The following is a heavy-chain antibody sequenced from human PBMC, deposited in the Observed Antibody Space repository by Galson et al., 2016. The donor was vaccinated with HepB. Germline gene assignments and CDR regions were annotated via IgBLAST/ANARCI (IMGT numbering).Heavy chain of an antibody. D-gene: IGHD3-10*01. J-gene: IGHJ6*02. CDR3: AKDKVGEYGMDV. CDR2: ISWSGNSV. Sequence: SLRLSCAASGFTFDDYAMHWVRQAPGKGLEWISGISWSGNSVAYADSVKGRFTISRDNVKNFLFLQMSSLRAADTALYYCAKDKVGEYGMDVWGQGTAVTVSS. CDR1: GFTFDDYA. V-gene: IGHV3-9*01.